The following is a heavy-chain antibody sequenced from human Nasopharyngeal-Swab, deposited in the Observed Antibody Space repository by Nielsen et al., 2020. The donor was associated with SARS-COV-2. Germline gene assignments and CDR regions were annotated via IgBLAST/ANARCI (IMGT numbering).Heavy chain of an antibody. V-gene: IGHV4-61*01. CDR3: ASQYYYDSSGYYLEYFQH. D-gene: IGHD3-22*01. J-gene: IGHJ1*01. CDR2: IYYSGST. Sequence: SETLSLTCTVSGGSISSSSYYWSWIRQPPGKGLEWIGYIYYSGSTNYNPSLKSRVTISVDTSKNQFSLKLSSVTAADTAVYYCASQYYYDSSGYYLEYFQHWGQGTLVTVSS. CDR1: GGSISSSSYY.